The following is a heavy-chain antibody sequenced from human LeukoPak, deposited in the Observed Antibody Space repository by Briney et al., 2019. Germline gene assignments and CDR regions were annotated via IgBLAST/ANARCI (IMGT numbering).Heavy chain of an antibody. Sequence: ASVKVSRKASGYTFTSYGISWVRQAPGQGLEWMGWISGYNGNTKYTQKFQGRVTMITDASTSTVYMELRSLRSDDTAVYYCARGRGVVVAAATQYYFDPWGQGTLVTVSS. CDR3: ARGRGVVVAAATQYYFDP. J-gene: IGHJ5*02. V-gene: IGHV1-18*01. CDR2: ISGYNGNT. CDR1: GYTFTSYG. D-gene: IGHD2-15*01.